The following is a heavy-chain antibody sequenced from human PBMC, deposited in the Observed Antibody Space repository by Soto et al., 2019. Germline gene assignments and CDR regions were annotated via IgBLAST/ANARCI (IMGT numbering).Heavy chain of an antibody. CDR2: IYYGGGT. CDR1: GGSISSYY. D-gene: IGHD3-10*01. J-gene: IGHJ4*02. CDR3: ARDRGRSQPVPDY. V-gene: IGHV4-59*01. Sequence: SETLSLTCTVSGGSISSYYWNWIRQPPGKGLEWIGDIYYGGGTNYNPSLKSRVTLSVDTPKNQFSLKLSSVTAADTAVYYCARDRGRSQPVPDYWGQGTLVTVSS.